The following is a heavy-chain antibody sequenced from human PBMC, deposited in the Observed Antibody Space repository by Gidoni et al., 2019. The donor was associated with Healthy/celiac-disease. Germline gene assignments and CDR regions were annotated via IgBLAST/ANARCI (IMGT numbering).Heavy chain of an antibody. Sequence: EVQLVESGGGLVQPGGSLRLSCAASGFTVSSNYMSWVRQAPGKGLEWVSVIYSGGSTYYADSVKGRFTISRDNSKNTLYLQMNSLRAEDTAVYYCARDRGSGWYGGLNFDYWGQGTLVTVSS. V-gene: IGHV3-66*01. D-gene: IGHD6-19*01. J-gene: IGHJ4*02. CDR1: GFTVSSNY. CDR2: IYSGGST. CDR3: ARDRGSGWYGGLNFDY.